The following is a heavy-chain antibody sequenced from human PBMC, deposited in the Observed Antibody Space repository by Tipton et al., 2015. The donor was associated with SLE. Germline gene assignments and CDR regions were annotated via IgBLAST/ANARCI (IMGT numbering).Heavy chain of an antibody. CDR2: VYRTA. CDR3: VSGVGNTGRFHY. D-gene: IGHD1-14*01. V-gene: IGHV4-39*07. CDR1: GGSIDGMNFY. Sequence: TLSLTCSVSGGSIDGMNFYWAWIRQPPGKGLEWIGIVYRTAYYNPSLKSRVTVSVETSKNEVSLKLNSVTASDTAVYYCVSGVGNTGRFHYWGQGALVTVSS. J-gene: IGHJ4*02.